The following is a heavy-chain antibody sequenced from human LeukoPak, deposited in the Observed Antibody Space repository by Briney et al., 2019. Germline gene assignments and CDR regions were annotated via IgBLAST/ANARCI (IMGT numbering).Heavy chain of an antibody. D-gene: IGHD6-25*01. CDR2: IYSGGGT. CDR1: GFTVSANY. CDR3: ARSTSSGWHYFDY. J-gene: IGHJ4*02. V-gene: IGHV3-66*02. Sequence: GGSLRLSCAASGFTVSANYMSWARQVPGKGLEWISVIYSGGGTHYADSVKGRFTMSRDSSKNTLYLQMSSLRGEDTAVYYCARSTSSGWHYFDYWGQGTLGTVSS.